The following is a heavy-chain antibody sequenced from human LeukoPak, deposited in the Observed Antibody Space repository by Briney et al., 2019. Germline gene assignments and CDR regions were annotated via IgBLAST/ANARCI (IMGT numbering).Heavy chain of an antibody. Sequence: GGSLRLSCAASGFTVSSNYMSWVRQAPGKGLEWVSIIYSGGSTYYTDSVKGRFTISRDYSNNTLYLQMNSLRVEDTAVYYCARDRRYYDSSGYFSPHDGLDIWGQGTMVTVSS. CDR2: IYSGGST. CDR3: ARDRRYYDSSGYFSPHDGLDI. D-gene: IGHD3-22*01. CDR1: GFTVSSNY. J-gene: IGHJ3*02. V-gene: IGHV3-53*01.